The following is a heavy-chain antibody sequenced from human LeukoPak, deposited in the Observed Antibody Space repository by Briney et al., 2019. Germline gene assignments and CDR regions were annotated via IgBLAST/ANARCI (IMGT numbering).Heavy chain of an antibody. CDR2: ISAYNGNT. D-gene: IGHD6-19*01. CDR3: ARGLAPDY. Sequence: ASVKVSCKASGYSFTSHYMHWVRQAPGQGLEWMGGISAYNGNTNYAQKLQGRVTMTTDTSTSTAYMELRSLRSDDTAVYYCARGLAPDYWGQGTLVTVSS. CDR1: GYSFTSHY. V-gene: IGHV1-18*04. J-gene: IGHJ4*02.